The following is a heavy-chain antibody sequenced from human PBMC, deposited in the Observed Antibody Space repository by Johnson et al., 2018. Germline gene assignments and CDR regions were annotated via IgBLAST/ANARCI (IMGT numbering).Heavy chain of an antibody. V-gene: IGHV3-9*01. J-gene: IGHJ3*02. CDR1: GFTFDDYA. CDR3: AKVRGYAPSSLYPRDAFDS. D-gene: IGHD2-2*01. Sequence: VQLVQSGGGLVQPGRSLRLSCVASGFTFDDYAMHWVRQVPGKGLEWVSGITWNSGRKGYADPVEGRFTISRDNAKKSLYLQMNSLRAEDTAVYYCAKVRGYAPSSLYPRDAFDSWGQGTMVTVSS. CDR2: ITWNSGRK.